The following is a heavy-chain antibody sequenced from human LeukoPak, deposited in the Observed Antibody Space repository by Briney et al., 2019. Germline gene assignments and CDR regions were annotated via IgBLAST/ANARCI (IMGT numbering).Heavy chain of an antibody. V-gene: IGHV3-74*01. CDR1: GFTFSSYW. Sequence: GGSLRLSCAASGFTFSSYWMHWVRQAPVKGLVWVSRINSDGSSTSYADSVKGRFTISRDNAKNTLYLQMNSLRAEDTAVYYCARPNWGLYYFDYWGQGTLVTVSS. CDR2: INSDGSST. J-gene: IGHJ4*02. CDR3: ARPNWGLYYFDY. D-gene: IGHD7-27*01.